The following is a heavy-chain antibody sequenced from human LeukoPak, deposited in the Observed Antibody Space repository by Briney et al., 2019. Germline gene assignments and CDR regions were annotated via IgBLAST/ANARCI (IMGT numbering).Heavy chain of an antibody. CDR2: IYNSGST. CDR3: AGSTMVRGKGFDY. Sequence: PSETLSLTCTVSGYSISSGYFWGWIRQPPGKGLEWIGTIYNSGSTYYNASLESRVTISVDTSKNQFSLKLSSVTAADTAVYYCAGSTMVRGKGFDYWGQGTLVTVSS. D-gene: IGHD3-10*01. V-gene: IGHV4-38-2*02. J-gene: IGHJ4*02. CDR1: GYSISSGYF.